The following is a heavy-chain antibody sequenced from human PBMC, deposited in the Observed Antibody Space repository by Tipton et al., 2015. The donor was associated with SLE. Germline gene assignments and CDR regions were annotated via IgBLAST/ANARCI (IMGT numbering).Heavy chain of an antibody. V-gene: IGHV3-33*08. CDR2: IWYDGSDT. Sequence: SLRLSCTASGFIFRTYEMMWVRQAPGKGLEWVAGIWYDGSDTYYADSVKGRFTISRDNSKNTLYLQLNSLRAEDTAEYYCARDRYWGQGTLVTVSS. CDR3: ARDRY. J-gene: IGHJ4*02. CDR1: GFIFRTYE.